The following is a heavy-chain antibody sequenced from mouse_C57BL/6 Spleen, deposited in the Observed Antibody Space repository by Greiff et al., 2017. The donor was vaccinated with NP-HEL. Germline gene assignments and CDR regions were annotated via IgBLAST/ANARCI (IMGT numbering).Heavy chain of an antibody. J-gene: IGHJ2*01. Sequence: EVMLVESGGGLVKPGGSLKLSCAASGFTFSSYAMSWVRQTPEKRLEWVATISDGGSYTYYPDNVKGRFTISRDNAKNNLYLQMSHLKSEDTAMYYCARDLIYPYLDYWGQGTTLTVSS. CDR3: ARDLIYPYLDY. V-gene: IGHV5-4*01. CDR1: GFTFSSYA. CDR2: ISDGGSYT. D-gene: IGHD2-1*01.